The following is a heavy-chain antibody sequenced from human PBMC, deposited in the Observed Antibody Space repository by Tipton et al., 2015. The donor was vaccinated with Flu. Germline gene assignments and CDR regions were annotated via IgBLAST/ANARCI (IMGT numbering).Heavy chain of an antibody. Sequence: LRLSCTVSGASITNYYWSWIRQPPGKGLEWIGYFSHTGSRSYNPSLKSRVTISVDTSNNQFSLKLRSVTSADTAAYYCARDGDVMGVKGWNFDLWGRGTLVTVSS. CDR2: FSHTGSR. J-gene: IGHJ2*01. CDR3: ARDGDVMGVKGWNFDL. CDR1: GASITNYY. D-gene: IGHD3-16*01. V-gene: IGHV4-59*01.